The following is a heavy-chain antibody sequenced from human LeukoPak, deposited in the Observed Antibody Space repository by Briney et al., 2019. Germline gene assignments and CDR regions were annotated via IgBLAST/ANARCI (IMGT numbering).Heavy chain of an antibody. D-gene: IGHD5-18*01. CDR2: ISSSGSTI. CDR1: EFSVGSNY. CDR3: ARGDVDTAMVLVYYYYYYYMDV. J-gene: IGHJ6*03. Sequence: GGSLRLSCAASEFSVGSNYMNWVRQAPGKGLEWVSYISSSGSTIYYADSVKGRFTISRDNAKNSLYLQMNSLRAEDTAVYYCARGDVDTAMVLVYYYYYYYMDVWGKGTTVTISS. V-gene: IGHV3-48*03.